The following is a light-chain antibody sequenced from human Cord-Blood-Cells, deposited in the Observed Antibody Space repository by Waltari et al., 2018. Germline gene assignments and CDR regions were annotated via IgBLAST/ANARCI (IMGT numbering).Light chain of an antibody. CDR3: SSYAGSNVA. CDR1: SSDVGGYNY. J-gene: IGLJ1*01. Sequence: QSALTQPPSASGSPGQSVTISCTGTSSDVGGYNYVSWYQQHPGKAPKLMLYEVSKRPSGVPDRFSGAKSGNTASLTVSGLQAEDEADYYCSSYAGSNVAFGTGTKVTVL. V-gene: IGLV2-8*01. CDR2: EVS.